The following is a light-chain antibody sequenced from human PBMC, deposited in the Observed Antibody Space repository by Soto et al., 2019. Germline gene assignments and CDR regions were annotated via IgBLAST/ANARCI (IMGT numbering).Light chain of an antibody. CDR3: HQRNVWPPVT. V-gene: IGKV3-11*01. CDR1: PSVPNF. Sequence: EIVLTQSPATLSLSPGDSATLSCRASPSVPNFLAWYQQKPGQAPRLLIYGAFNRATGIPARFSGSGSGTDFTLTISSLEPEDSAIYYCHQRNVWPPVTFGLGTRLEIK. CDR2: GAF. J-gene: IGKJ5*01.